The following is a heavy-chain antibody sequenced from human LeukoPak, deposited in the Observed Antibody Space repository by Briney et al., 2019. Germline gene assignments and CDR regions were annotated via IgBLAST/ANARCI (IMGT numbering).Heavy chain of an antibody. V-gene: IGHV4-30-4*01. D-gene: IGHD3-10*01. J-gene: IGHJ4*02. CDR1: GGSFSSGDYY. CDR3: AREGSSGSFDY. Sequence: SETLSLTCTVSGGSFSSGDYYWSWIRQPPGKGLEWLGYIYYSGSTYYNPSLKSRVTISVDTSKNQFSLKLSSVTAADTAVYYCAREGSSGSFDYWGQGTLVTVSS. CDR2: IYYSGST.